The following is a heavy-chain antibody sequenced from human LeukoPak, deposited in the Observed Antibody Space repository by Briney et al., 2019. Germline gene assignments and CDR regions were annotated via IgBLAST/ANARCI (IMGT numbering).Heavy chain of an antibody. V-gene: IGHV4-39*01. CDR2: IYYSGST. Sequence: SLETLSLTCTVSGGSISSSSYYWGWIRQPPGKGLEWIGSIYYSGSTYYNPSLKSRVTISVDTSKNQFSLKLSSVTAADTAVYYCARRGPAAYMGGVNWFDPWGQGTLVTVSS. J-gene: IGHJ5*02. CDR3: ARRGPAAYMGGVNWFDP. CDR1: GGSISSSSYY. D-gene: IGHD2-2*01.